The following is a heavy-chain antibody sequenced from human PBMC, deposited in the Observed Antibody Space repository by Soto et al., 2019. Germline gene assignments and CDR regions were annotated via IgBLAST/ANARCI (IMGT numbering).Heavy chain of an antibody. Sequence: SETLSLTCAVSGGSISSSNWWSWVRQPPGKGLEWIGEIYHSGSTNYNPSLKSRVTISVDKSKNQLSLKLSSVTAADTAVYYCASRCSGGSCDNLTFDYWGQGTLVTVSS. J-gene: IGHJ4*02. D-gene: IGHD2-15*01. CDR3: ASRCSGGSCDNLTFDY. CDR1: GGSISSSNW. CDR2: IYHSGST. V-gene: IGHV4-4*02.